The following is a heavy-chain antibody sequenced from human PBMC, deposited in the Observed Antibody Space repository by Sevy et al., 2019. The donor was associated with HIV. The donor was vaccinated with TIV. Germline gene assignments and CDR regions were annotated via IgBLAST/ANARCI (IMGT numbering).Heavy chain of an antibody. D-gene: IGHD6-13*01. Sequence: ASVKVSCKASVGTFSSYAISWVRQAPGQGLEWMGGIIPIFGTANYAQKFQGRVTITADESTGTAYMELSSLRSEDTAVYYCARALAAEGYWGQGTLVTVSS. V-gene: IGHV1-69*13. J-gene: IGHJ4*02. CDR1: VGTFSSYA. CDR2: IIPIFGTA. CDR3: ARALAAEGY.